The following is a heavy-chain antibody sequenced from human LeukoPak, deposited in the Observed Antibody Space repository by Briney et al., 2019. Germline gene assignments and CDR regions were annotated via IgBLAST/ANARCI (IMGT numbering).Heavy chain of an antibody. CDR3: ARWYTSGWAFDF. CDR1: GGTISSYY. D-gene: IGHD6-19*01. Sequence: SETLSLTCTVSGGTISSYYWNWIRQPQGKGLEWIGYIHYSGSTKYNPSLKSRVTISVDTSKNQFSLKLSSLTAADTAVYYCARWYTSGWAFDFWGQGTLVTVSS. J-gene: IGHJ4*02. V-gene: IGHV4-59*08. CDR2: IHYSGST.